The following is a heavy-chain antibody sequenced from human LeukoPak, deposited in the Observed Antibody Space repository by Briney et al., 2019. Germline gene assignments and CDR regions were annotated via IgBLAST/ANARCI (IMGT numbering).Heavy chain of an antibody. V-gene: IGHV3-11*01. J-gene: IGHJ4*02. CDR2: ISSSGSTT. Sequence: GGSLRLSCAASGFTFSDYYMSWIRQAPGKGLEWVSYISSSGSTTYYADSVKGRFTISRDNTRNSLYLQMNSLRAEDTGVYYCARQKYSYDSSGLDYWGQGTLVTVSS. CDR1: GFTFSDYY. D-gene: IGHD3-22*01. CDR3: ARQKYSYDSSGLDY.